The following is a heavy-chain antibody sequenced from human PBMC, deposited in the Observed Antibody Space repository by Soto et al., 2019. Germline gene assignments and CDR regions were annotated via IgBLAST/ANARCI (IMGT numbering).Heavy chain of an antibody. V-gene: IGHV1-3*01. Sequence: QVQLVQSGAEVKKPGASVNVSCRASGYTFNYFAIHWLRQAPGQSLEWLGWINPDNGQTKYSQRFQGRVTITRDTSATTAYMALSSLKSEDTAVFYCARGILARLKHSDNWGQGTLVTVSS. CDR2: INPDNGQT. J-gene: IGHJ4*02. CDR1: GYTFNYFA. CDR3: ARGILARLKHSDN. D-gene: IGHD3-3*02.